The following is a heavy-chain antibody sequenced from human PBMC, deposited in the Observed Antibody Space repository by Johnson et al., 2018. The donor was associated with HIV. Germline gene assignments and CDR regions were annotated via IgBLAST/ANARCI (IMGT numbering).Heavy chain of an antibody. CDR3: AKTITMIGRFDAFDI. CDR1: GFTFSSYD. D-gene: IGHD3-22*01. Sequence: VQLVESGGGLVQPGGSLRLSCAASGFTFSSYDMHWVRQATGKGLEWVSAIGTAGDTYYPGSVKGRFTISRENAKNSLYLQMNSLRAEDTAVYYCAKTITMIGRFDAFDIWGQGTMVTVSS. J-gene: IGHJ3*02. V-gene: IGHV3-13*01. CDR2: IGTAGDT.